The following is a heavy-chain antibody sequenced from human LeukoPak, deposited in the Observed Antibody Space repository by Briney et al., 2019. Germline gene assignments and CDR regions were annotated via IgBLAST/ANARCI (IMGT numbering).Heavy chain of an antibody. CDR2: ISGSGGST. CDR3: AKDQVGAAAGTLLHY. J-gene: IGHJ4*02. D-gene: IGHD6-13*01. Sequence: GGSLRLSCAASGFTFSSYAMSWVRQAPGKGLEWVSAISGSGGSTYYADSVKGRFTIFRDNSKNTLYLQMNCLRAEDTAVYYCAKDQVGAAAGTLLHYWGQGTLVTVSS. V-gene: IGHV3-23*01. CDR1: GFTFSSYA.